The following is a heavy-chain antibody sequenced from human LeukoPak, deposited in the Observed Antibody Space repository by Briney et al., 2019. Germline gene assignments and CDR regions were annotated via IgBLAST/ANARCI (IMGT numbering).Heavy chain of an antibody. V-gene: IGHV3-72*01. D-gene: IGHD3-3*01. CDR1: GFTFGDYA. CDR3: VRGHDSFDY. Sequence: GGSLRLSCTASGFTFGDYAMSWVRQAPGKGLEWVGRSRNKDHRYSTEYATSVKGRFTISRDESQNSLYLQMNSLKIEDTAIYYCVRGHDSFDYWGQGTLVTVSS. J-gene: IGHJ4*02. CDR2: SRNKDHRYST.